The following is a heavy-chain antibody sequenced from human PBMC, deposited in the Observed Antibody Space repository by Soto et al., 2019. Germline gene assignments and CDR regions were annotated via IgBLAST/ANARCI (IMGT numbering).Heavy chain of an antibody. J-gene: IGHJ4*02. V-gene: IGHV1-8*01. D-gene: IGHD5-12*01. Sequence: GASVKVSCKASGYTFTTYDINWVRQATGQGPEWMGWMNPNSGYTVYAQKFQGRVTLTRSTSISTAYLELGSLESEDTAVYYCARARGYSGYDKSFDYWGEGTLATVSS. CDR2: MNPNSGYT. CDR3: ARARGYSGYDKSFDY. CDR1: GYTFTTYD.